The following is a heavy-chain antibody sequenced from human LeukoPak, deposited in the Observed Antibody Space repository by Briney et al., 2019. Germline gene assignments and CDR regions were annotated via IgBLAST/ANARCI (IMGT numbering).Heavy chain of an antibody. CDR2: IRYDGSNK. J-gene: IGHJ4*02. V-gene: IGHV3-30*02. D-gene: IGHD1-26*01. Sequence: GGSLRLSCAASGFTFSSYAMHWVRQAPGKGLEWVAFIRYDGSNKYYADSVKGRFTISRDNSKNTLYLQMDSLRAEDTAVYYCAKGRDSGSYADYWGQGTLVTVSS. CDR3: AKGRDSGSYADY. CDR1: GFTFSSYA.